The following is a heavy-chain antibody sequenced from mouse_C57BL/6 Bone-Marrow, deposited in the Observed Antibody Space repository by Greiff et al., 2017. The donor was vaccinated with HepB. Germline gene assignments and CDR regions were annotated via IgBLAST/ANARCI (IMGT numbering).Heavy chain of an antibody. CDR3: ARRAYYGNDWYFDV. CDR2: ISNLAYSI. D-gene: IGHD2-10*01. CDR1: GFTFSDYG. V-gene: IGHV5-15*01. J-gene: IGHJ1*03. Sequence: EVKLVESGGGLVQPGGSLKLSCAASGFTFSDYGMAWVRQAPRKGPEWVAFISNLAYSIYYADTVTGRFTISRENAKNTLYLEMSSLRSEDTAMYYCARRAYYGNDWYFDVWGTGTTVTVSS.